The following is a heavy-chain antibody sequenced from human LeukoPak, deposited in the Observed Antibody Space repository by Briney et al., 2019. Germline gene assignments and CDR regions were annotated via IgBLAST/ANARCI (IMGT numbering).Heavy chain of an antibody. CDR3: AELGITMIGGV. J-gene: IGHJ6*04. V-gene: IGHV3-48*03. D-gene: IGHD3-10*02. CDR2: ISSSGSTI. Sequence: GGSLRLSCAAYGFTFSIYEMNWVRQAPGKGLEWVSYISSSGSTIYYADSVKGRFTISRDNAKNSLYLQMNSLRAEDTAVYYCAELGITMIGGVWGKGTTVTISP. CDR1: GFTFSIYE.